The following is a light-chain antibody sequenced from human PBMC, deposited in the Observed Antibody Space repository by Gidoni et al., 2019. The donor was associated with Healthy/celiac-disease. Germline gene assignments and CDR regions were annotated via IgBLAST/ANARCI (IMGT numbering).Light chain of an antibody. V-gene: IGKV3-20*01. CDR3: QQYGSSPPYS. J-gene: IGKJ2*03. CDR2: GAS. CDR1: QSVSSSY. Sequence: ELVLTQSPGTLSLSPGERATLSCRASQSVSSSYLAWYQQKPGQAPRLLIYGASSRATGIPERFSGSGSGTEFTLTISRLEPEDFAVYYCQQYGSSPPYSFGQGTKLEIK.